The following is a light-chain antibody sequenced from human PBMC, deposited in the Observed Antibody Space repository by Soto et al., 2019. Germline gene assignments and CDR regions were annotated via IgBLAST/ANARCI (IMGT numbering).Light chain of an antibody. V-gene: IGLV2-11*01. Sequence: QSVLTQPRSVSGCPGQSVTIYCARTSSDVGGYNYVSWYQQHPGKAPKLMIYDVSKRPSGVPDRFSGSKSGNTASLTISGLQADDEADYYCSSYTTSTTWVFGGGTQLTVL. CDR2: DVS. J-gene: IGLJ3*02. CDR3: SSYTTSTTWV. CDR1: SSDVGGYNY.